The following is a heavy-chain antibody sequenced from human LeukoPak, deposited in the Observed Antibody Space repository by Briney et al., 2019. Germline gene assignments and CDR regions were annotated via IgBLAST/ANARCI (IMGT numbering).Heavy chain of an antibody. J-gene: IGHJ5*02. CDR1: GGSISSSSYY. Sequence: SETLSLTCTVSGGSISSSSYYWGWIRQPPGKGLEWIGSIYYSGSTYYNPSIKSRVTISVDTSKNQFSLKLSSVTAADTAVYYCARGIAARLNWFDPWGQGTLVTVSS. CDR2: IYYSGST. V-gene: IGHV4-39*07. CDR3: ARGIAARLNWFDP. D-gene: IGHD6-6*01.